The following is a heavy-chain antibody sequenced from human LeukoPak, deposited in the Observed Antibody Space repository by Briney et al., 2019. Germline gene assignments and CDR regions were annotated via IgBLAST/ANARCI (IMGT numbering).Heavy chain of an antibody. Sequence: SQTLSLTCAISGDSVSSNSAAWNWIRQSPSRGLEWLGRTYYRSKWYNDYAVSVKSRITINPDTSKNQFYLQLNSVTPEDTAVYYCARDDLRYCTNGVCYTHLVYYGMDVWGQGTTVTVSS. CDR1: GDSVSSNSAA. J-gene: IGHJ6*02. CDR2: TYYRSKWYN. CDR3: ARDDLRYCTNGVCYTHLVYYGMDV. V-gene: IGHV6-1*01. D-gene: IGHD2-8*01.